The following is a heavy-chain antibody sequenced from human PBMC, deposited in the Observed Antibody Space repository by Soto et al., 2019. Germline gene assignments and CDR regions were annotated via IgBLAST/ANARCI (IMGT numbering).Heavy chain of an antibody. CDR2: ISSSGSTI. D-gene: IGHD2-15*01. CDR3: ARVGVVRRGNYFDY. V-gene: IGHV3-48*03. Sequence: EVQLVESGGGLVQPGGSLRLSCAASGFTFSSYEMNWVRQAPGKGLEWVSYISSSGSTIYYADSVKGRFTISRDNAKNSLYLQMNSLRAEDTAVYYCARVGVVRRGNYFDYWGQGTLVTVST. J-gene: IGHJ4*02. CDR1: GFTFSSYE.